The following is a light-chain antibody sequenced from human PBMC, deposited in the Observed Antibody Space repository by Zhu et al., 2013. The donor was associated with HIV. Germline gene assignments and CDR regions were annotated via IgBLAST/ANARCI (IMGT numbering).Light chain of an antibody. J-gene: IGKJ1*01. CDR3: QQYNNWPPWT. CDR1: QSVSSN. CDR2: GAS. Sequence: EIVMTQSPATLSVSPGERVTLSCRASQSVSSNLAWYQQKPGQAPRLLIYGASTRATGIPARFSGSGSGTEFTLIISSLQSEDFAVYYCQQYNNWPPWTFGQGTKVEV. V-gene: IGKV3-15*01.